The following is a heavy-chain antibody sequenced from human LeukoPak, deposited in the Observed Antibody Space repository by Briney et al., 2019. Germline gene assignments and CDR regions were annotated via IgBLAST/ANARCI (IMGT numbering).Heavy chain of an antibody. D-gene: IGHD4-11*01. J-gene: IGHJ4*02. CDR3: ARDGVGPGYSNDDNPLFDY. Sequence: ASVKVSCKASGYTFTGYYMHWVRQAPGQGLEWMGWINPNSGGTNYAQKFQGRVTTTRDTSISTAYMELSRLRSDDTAVYYCARDGVGPGYSNDDNPLFDYWGQGTLVTVSS. CDR2: INPNSGGT. CDR1: GYTFTGYY. V-gene: IGHV1-2*02.